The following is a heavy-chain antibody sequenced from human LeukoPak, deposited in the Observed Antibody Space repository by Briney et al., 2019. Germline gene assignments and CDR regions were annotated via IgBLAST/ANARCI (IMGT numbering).Heavy chain of an antibody. D-gene: IGHD3-10*01. Sequence: SETLSLTCTVSGGSVSSGNYYWSWIRQPPGKGLEWIGSICFSRTTYYNPSLKSRVTMSIDTSKNHFSLKVASVTAADTAVYYCGRHFPETGRDEQPLEYWGQGSLFTVSS. CDR1: GGSVSSGNYY. CDR2: ICFSRTT. V-gene: IGHV4-39*01. J-gene: IGHJ4*02. CDR3: GRHFPETGRDEQPLEY.